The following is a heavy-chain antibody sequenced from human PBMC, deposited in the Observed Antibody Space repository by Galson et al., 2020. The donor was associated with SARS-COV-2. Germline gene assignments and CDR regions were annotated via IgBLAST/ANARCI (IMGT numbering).Heavy chain of an antibody. V-gene: IGHV1-2*06. D-gene: IGHD7-27*01. CDR1: GYTFTDYY. CDR2: INPNSGST. Sequence: ASVKVSCKASGYTFTDYYIDWVRQAPGQGLEWMGRINPNSGSTNYAQNFQGRVTMTRDTSISTAYMELSRLRSDDTAVYYCATLTGDESDYFDYWGQGTQVTVSS. CDR3: ATLTGDESDYFDY. J-gene: IGHJ4*02.